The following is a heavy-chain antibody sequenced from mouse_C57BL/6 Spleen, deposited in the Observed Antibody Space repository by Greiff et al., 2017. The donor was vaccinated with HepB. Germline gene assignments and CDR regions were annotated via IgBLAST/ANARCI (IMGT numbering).Heavy chain of an antibody. CDR3: ARGAAHAPFAY. D-gene: IGHD3-2*02. CDR1: GFNIKDYY. Sequence: EVQLQESGAELVKPGASVKLSCTASGFNIKDYYMHWVKQRPEQGLEWIGGIDPADSETKYAPKFQGKATITADTSSNTAYLQLSSLTSEDTAVYYCARGAAHAPFAYWGQGTPVTVSA. CDR2: IDPADSET. J-gene: IGHJ3*01. V-gene: IGHV14-2*01.